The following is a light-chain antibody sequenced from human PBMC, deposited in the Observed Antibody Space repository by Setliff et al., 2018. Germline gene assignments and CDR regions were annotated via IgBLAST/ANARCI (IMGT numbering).Light chain of an antibody. Sequence: QSVLTQPASVSGSPGQSITISCTGPSSDIGGYNYVSWYQQYPGKAPKLIIYDVTKRPSGVSSRFSGSKSGNTASLTISGLQAEDEADYFCSSYKNTNKNVFGTGTKVTVL. CDR2: DVT. CDR3: SSYKNTNKNV. CDR1: SSDIGGYNY. V-gene: IGLV2-14*03. J-gene: IGLJ1*01.